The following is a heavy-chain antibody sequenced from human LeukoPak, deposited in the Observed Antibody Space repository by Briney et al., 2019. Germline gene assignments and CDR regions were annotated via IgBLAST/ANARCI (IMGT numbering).Heavy chain of an antibody. V-gene: IGHV4-34*01. CDR3: ASGHYFDY. CDR1: GGSFSGYY. J-gene: IGHJ4*02. CDR2: INHSGST. Sequence: SETLSLTCAVYGGSFSGYYWSWIRQPPGKGLEWIGEINHSGSTNYDPSLKSRVTISVDTSKNQFSLKLSSVTAADTAVYYCASGHYFDYWGQGTLVTVSS.